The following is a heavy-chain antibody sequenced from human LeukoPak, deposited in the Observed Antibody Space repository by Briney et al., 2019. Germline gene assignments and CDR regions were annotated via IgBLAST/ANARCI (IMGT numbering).Heavy chain of an antibody. D-gene: IGHD6-6*01. V-gene: IGHV3-23*01. CDR1: GFTFSSYA. CDR2: ISGGGGNT. CDR3: AKCVAGRPDDY. J-gene: IGHJ4*02. Sequence: QAGGSLRLSCAASGFTFSSYAMSWVRQAPGKGLEWVSAISGGGGNTYYADSMKGRFTISRDNSKNTLYPQMNSLRAEDTAVYYCAKCVAGRPDDYWGQGTLVTVSS.